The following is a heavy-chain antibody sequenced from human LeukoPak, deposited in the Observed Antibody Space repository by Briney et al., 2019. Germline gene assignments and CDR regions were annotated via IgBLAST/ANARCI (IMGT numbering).Heavy chain of an antibody. CDR2: INPHSGDT. Sequence: ASVKVSCKASGYTFTAYYMHWVRQAPGQGLECMGWINPHSGDTNYAQKFQGRVTMTRDTSISTAYMELSRLRSDDTAVYYCARVRRGSPNHFDYWGQGTLVTVSS. CDR1: GYTFTAYY. CDR3: ARVRRGSPNHFDY. V-gene: IGHV1-2*02. J-gene: IGHJ4*02. D-gene: IGHD1-14*01.